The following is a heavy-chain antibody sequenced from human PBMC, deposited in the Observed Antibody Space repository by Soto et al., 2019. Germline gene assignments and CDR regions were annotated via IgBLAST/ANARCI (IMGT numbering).Heavy chain of an antibody. D-gene: IGHD3-3*01. CDR3: ARVVWDFWSGTNWFDP. V-gene: IGHV1-18*01. Sequence: QVQLVQSGAEVKKPGASVKVSCKASGYTFTSYGISWVRQAPGQELEWMGWISAYNGNTNYAQKLQGRVTMTTDTSTSTAYMELRSLRSDDTAVYYCARVVWDFWSGTNWFDPWGQGTLVTVSS. CDR1: GYTFTSYG. CDR2: ISAYNGNT. J-gene: IGHJ5*02.